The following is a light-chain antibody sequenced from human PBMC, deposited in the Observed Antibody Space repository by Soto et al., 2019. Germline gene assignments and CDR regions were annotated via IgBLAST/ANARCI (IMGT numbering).Light chain of an antibody. Sequence: HSVLTQPASVSGSPGQSITISCTGTSSDVGGYNYVCWYKQHPGKAPRLMIYEVTNRPSGVSDRFSGSKSGNTASLTISGLQAEDEADYYCRSYTSSSTLYVFGTGPKVTVL. CDR1: SSDVGGYNY. J-gene: IGLJ1*01. CDR2: EVT. CDR3: RSYTSSSTLYV. V-gene: IGLV2-14*01.